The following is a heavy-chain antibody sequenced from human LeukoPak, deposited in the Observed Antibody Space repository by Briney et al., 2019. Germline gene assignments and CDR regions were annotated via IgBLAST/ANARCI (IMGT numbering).Heavy chain of an antibody. V-gene: IGHV4-39*01. J-gene: IGHJ4*02. CDR2: INYSGTT. CDR1: GGAIISDNFY. CDR3: GRLFDS. Sequence: KPSETLSLTCTVSGGAIISDNFYWGWVRQPPGKGLEWVGSINYSGTTYYNPSLRSRVSISVDTSRTQFFLRLNSVTAADTAVYYCGRLFDSWGQGILVTVSS.